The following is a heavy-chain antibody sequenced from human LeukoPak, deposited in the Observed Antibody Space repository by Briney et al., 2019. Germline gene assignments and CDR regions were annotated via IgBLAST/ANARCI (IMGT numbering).Heavy chain of an antibody. D-gene: IGHD3-22*01. Sequence: GGSLRLSCAASGFTFSSYAMGWVRQAPGKGLHWVSTIASGGSTDYADSVKGRFTISRDNSKNTLYLQMNSLRAEDTAVYYCAKGHTTIIVGVITYLDYWGQGTLVTVS. CDR3: AKGHTTIIVGVITYLDY. CDR2: IASGGST. CDR1: GFTFSSYA. V-gene: IGHV3-23*01. J-gene: IGHJ4*02.